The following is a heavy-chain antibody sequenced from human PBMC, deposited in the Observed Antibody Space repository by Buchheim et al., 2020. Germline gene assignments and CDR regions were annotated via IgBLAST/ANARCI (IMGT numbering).Heavy chain of an antibody. CDR2: INQDGSEK. D-gene: IGHD2-2*01. CDR1: GFSFSTNG. J-gene: IGHJ4*02. Sequence: EVQLVESGGGLVQRGGSLRLSCAASGFSFSTNGMRWVRQAPGRGLEWVANINQDGSEKYCVDSVKGRFAVSRDNSSNTLYLQMNSLRVEDTAVYYCARALGSSTEDYWGQGTL. V-gene: IGHV3-7*01. CDR3: ARALGSSTEDY.